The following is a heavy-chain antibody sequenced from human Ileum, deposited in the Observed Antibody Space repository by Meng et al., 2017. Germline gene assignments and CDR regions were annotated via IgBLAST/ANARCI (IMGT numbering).Heavy chain of an antibody. D-gene: IGHD3-10*01. V-gene: IGHV1-2*06. J-gene: IGHJ4*02. Sequence: QLQWWPSGARVKKSGCAVMVPCKPPGGTFRSYAISVYGQARGQGLEWKGRMYPNRVGTNDAKKFQGRVTMTRYTSISTAYMKLISLRSDSMAVYYTAIYQNLNNARGHLGQGTLVTVSS. CDR3: AIYQNLNNARGH. CDR1: GGTFRSYA. CDR2: MYPNRVGT.